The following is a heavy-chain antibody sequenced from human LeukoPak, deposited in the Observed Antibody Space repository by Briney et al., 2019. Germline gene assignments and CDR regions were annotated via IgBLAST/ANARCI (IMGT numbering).Heavy chain of an antibody. D-gene: IGHD6-19*01. Sequence: SETLSLTCAVSGGSISSYYWSWIRQPPGKGLEWIGYIYYSGSTNYNPSLKSRVTISVDTSKNQFSLKLSSVTAADTAVYYCARDRGSGSLGWFDPWGQGTLVTVSS. V-gene: IGHV4-59*01. CDR1: GGSISSYY. J-gene: IGHJ5*02. CDR2: IYYSGST. CDR3: ARDRGSGSLGWFDP.